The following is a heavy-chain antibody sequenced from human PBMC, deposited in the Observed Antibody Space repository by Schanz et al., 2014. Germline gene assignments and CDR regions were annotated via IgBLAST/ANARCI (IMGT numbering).Heavy chain of an antibody. CDR3: ARFPHYYGMDV. CDR2: ITTHNGNA. Sequence: QVQLVQSGAEVKKPGASVKVSCKASGYTFTSYGISWVRQAPGQGLEYMGWITTHNGNAKYAQQFRGRVTLTTDTSTNTAYMELGSLRSDDTAIYYCARFPHYYGMDVWGQGTTVTVSS. V-gene: IGHV1-18*01. J-gene: IGHJ6*02. CDR1: GYTFTSYG.